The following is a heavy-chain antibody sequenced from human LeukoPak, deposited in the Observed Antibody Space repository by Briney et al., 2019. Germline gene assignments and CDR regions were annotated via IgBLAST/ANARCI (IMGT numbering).Heavy chain of an antibody. D-gene: IGHD3-9*01. CDR1: GGSFSGYY. J-gene: IGHJ4*02. CDR2: INHSGST. CDR3: ASSSPGLRYFD. Sequence: SETLSLTCAVFGGSFSGYYWSWIRQPPGKGLEWIGEINHSGSTNYNPSLKSRVTISEDSSKNQFSLKLTSVTAADTAVHYCASSSPGLRYFDWGQGILVTVFS. V-gene: IGHV4-34*01.